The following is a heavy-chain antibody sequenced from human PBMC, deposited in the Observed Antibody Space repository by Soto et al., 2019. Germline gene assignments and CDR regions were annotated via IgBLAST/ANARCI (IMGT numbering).Heavy chain of an antibody. CDR3: AKDVLRDCYNSFDY. J-gene: IGHJ4*02. CDR1: RFTFSSYA. CDR2: ISGSGGST. Sequence: GGSLRLSCAACRFTFSSYAMSWVRQAPGKGLEWVSAISGSGGSTYYADSLKGRFTISRDNSKNTLYLQMNSLRAEDTAVYYCAKDVLRDCYNSFDYWGQGTLVTVSS. D-gene: IGHD2-21*01. V-gene: IGHV3-23*01.